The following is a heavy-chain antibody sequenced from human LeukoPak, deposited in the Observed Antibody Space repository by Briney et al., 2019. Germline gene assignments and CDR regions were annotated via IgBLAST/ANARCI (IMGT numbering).Heavy chain of an antibody. J-gene: IGHJ4*02. CDR3: ANSNYYGSGSYYPRFVY. CDR2: XSGSGGST. V-gene: IGHV3-23*01. D-gene: IGHD3-10*01. CDR1: GFTFSSYA. Sequence: QTGGSLRLSCAASGFTFSSYAMSWVGQAPGKGLXXXXXXSGSGGSTYYADSVKGRFTISRDNSKNTLYLQMNSLRAEDTAVYYCANSNYYGSGSYYPRFVYWGQGTLVTVSS.